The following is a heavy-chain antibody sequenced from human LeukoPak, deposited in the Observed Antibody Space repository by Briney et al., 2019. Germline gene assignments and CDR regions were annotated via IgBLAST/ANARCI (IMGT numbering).Heavy chain of an antibody. CDR1: GGSSSGYY. CDR3: AREPLGRRYYDSSGYSDY. Sequence: SETLSLTCAVYGGSSSGYYWSWIRQPPGKGLEWIGEINHSGSTNYNPSLKSRVTISVDTSKNQFSLKLSSVTAADTAVYYCAREPLGRRYYDSSGYSDYWGQGTLVTVSS. J-gene: IGHJ4*02. D-gene: IGHD3-22*01. V-gene: IGHV4-34*01. CDR2: INHSGST.